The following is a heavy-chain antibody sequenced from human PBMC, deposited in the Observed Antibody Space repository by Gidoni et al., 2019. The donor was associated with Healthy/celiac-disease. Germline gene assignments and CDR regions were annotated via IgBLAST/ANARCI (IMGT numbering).Heavy chain of an antibody. V-gene: IGHV4-39*07. CDR1: GGSISSSSYY. CDR2: IYYSGST. J-gene: IGHJ3*02. Sequence: QLQLQESGPGLVKPSETLSLTCTVSGGSISSSSYYWGWIRQPPGKGLEWIGSIYYSGSTYYNPSLKSRVTISVDTSKNQFSLKLSSVTAADTAVYYCARGLRYFEPLPDAFDIWGQGTMVTVSS. D-gene: IGHD3-9*01. CDR3: ARGLRYFEPLPDAFDI.